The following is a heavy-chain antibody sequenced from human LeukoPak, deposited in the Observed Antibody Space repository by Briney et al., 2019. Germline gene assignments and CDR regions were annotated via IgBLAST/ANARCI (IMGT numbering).Heavy chain of an antibody. Sequence: GGSLRLSCTASGFTFGDYAMTWARQAPGKGLEWVGFIRTKTSRGTSEYATSVKGRFTISRDDSKSIAYLQMNSRKTEDTAVYYCTRGQLGYDYWGQGTLVTVSS. CDR3: TRGQLGYDY. J-gene: IGHJ4*02. CDR1: GFTFGDYA. V-gene: IGHV3-49*04. CDR2: IRTKTSRGTS. D-gene: IGHD5-18*01.